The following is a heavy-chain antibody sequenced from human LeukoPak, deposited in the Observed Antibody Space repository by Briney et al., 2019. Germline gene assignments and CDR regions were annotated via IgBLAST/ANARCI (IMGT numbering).Heavy chain of an antibody. J-gene: IGHJ4*02. CDR2: IVVGSGNT. D-gene: IGHD2-15*01. CDR1: GFTFTSSA. CDR3: AKDQLNRFCSGGSCSITHDS. Sequence: VASVKVSCKASGFTFTSSAMQWVRQARGQRLEWIGWIVVGSGNTNYAQKFQERVTITRDMSTSTAYMELSSLRSEDTAVYYCAKDQLNRFCSGGSCSITHDSWGQGTLVTVSS. V-gene: IGHV1-58*02.